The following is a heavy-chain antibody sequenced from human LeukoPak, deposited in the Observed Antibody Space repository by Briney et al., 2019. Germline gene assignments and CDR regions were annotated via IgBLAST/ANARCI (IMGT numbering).Heavy chain of an antibody. J-gene: IGHJ5*02. Sequence: SETLSLTCNVSGGSISNLAYYWAWIRQPPGKGLEWIGSVFYSGRTYSTPSLESRLTIYVHTSTHHFSLRFTSVTAAYTAMYYCARHSCPGTFTPNNWFDPWGQGTLVTVSS. CDR2: VFYSGRT. D-gene: IGHD3-10*02. V-gene: IGHV4-39*01. CDR3: ARHSCPGTFTPNNWFDP. CDR1: GGSISNLAYY.